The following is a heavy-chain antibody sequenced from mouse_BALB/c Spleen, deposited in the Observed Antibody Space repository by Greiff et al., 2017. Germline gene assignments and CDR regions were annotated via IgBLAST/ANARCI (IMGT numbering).Heavy chain of an antibody. J-gene: IGHJ4*01. CDR1: GDSITSGY. CDR3: ARYGNYHYYAMDY. CDR2: ISYSGST. V-gene: IGHV3-8*02. D-gene: IGHD2-1*01. Sequence: VMLVESGPSLVKPSQTLSLTCSVTGDSITSGYWNWIRKFPGNKLEYMGYISYSGSTYYNPSLKSRISITRDTSKNQYYLQLNSVTTEDTATYYCARYGNYHYYAMDYWGQGTSVTVSS.